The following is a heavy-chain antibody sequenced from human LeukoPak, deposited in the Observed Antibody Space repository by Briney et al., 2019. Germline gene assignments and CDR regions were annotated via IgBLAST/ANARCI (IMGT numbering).Heavy chain of an antibody. CDR2: ISYDGMNK. D-gene: IGHD1-26*01. CDR1: GFTVSSNY. CDR3: ASDVGY. Sequence: GGSLRLSCAASGFTVSSNYMSWVRQAPGKGLEWVAVISYDGMNKYYADSVKGRFTISRDNAKNTLYLQMNSLRPEDTAVYYCASDVGYWGQGTLVTVSS. V-gene: IGHV3-30*03. J-gene: IGHJ4*02.